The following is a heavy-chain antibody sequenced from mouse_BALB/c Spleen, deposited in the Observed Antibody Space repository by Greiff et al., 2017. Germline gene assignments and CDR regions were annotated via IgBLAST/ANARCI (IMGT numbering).Heavy chain of an antibody. CDR3: ARDRNGNYDY. J-gene: IGHJ2*01. V-gene: IGHV5-6-3*01. CDR2: INSNGGST. CDR1: GFTFSSYG. D-gene: IGHD2-1*01. Sequence: EVQRVESGGGLVQPGGSLKLSCAASGFTFSSYGMSWVRQTPDKRLELVATINSNGGSTYYPDSVKGRFTISRDNAKNTLYLQMSSLKSEDTAMYYCARDRNGNYDYWGQGTTLTVSS.